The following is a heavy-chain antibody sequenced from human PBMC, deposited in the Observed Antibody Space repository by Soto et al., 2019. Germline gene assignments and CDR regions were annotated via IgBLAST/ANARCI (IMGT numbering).Heavy chain of an antibody. J-gene: IGHJ4*02. CDR1: GYSFTTYW. CDR3: ATGGYCSSTSCYNFFDY. Sequence: EVQLVQSGAEVKKPGESLKISCKGSGYSFTTYWIGWVRQMPGKGLEWMGIIYPGDSDTRYGPSFQGQVTISADKSISPAYRQWSSLKASDTAMYYCATGGYCSSTSCYNFFDYWGQGTLVTVSS. CDR2: IYPGDSDT. D-gene: IGHD2-2*02. V-gene: IGHV5-51*01.